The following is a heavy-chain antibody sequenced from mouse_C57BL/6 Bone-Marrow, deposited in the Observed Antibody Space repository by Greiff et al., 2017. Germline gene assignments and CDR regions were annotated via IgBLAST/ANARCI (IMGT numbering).Heavy chain of an antibody. D-gene: IGHD2-3*01. J-gene: IGHJ3*01. CDR2: IWSGGST. CDR3: ARPMTLSY. Sequence: QVQLKQSGPGLVQPSQSLSITCTVSGFSLTSYGVHWVRQSPGKGLEWLGVIWSGGSTDYNAAFISRLSISKDNSKSQVFVKMNSLQADDTAIYYCARPMTLSYWGQGTLVTVSA. V-gene: IGHV2-2*01. CDR1: GFSLTSYG.